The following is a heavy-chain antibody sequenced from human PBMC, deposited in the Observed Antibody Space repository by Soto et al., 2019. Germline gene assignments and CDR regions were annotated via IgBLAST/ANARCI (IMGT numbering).Heavy chain of an antibody. CDR3: ARQPPDTAAFDI. D-gene: IGHD5-18*01. V-gene: IGHV4-61*08. J-gene: IGHJ3*02. CDR1: GGSIVGGGYY. Sequence: SETLSLTXTVSGGSIVGGGYYWSWIRQHPGKGLEWIGYIYYNGGTNYNPSLTSRITLSVDTSKNQLSLKLTSVSAADTAVYYCARQPPDTAAFDIWGQGTMVTVSS. CDR2: IYYNGGT.